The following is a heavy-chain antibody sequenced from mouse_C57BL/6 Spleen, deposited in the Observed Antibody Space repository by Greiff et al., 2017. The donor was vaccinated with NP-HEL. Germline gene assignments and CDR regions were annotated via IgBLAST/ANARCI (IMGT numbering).Heavy chain of an antibody. CDR1: GFTFSDYG. J-gene: IGHJ4*01. Sequence: EVKVVESGGGLVKPGGSLKLSCAASGFTFSDYGMHWVRQAPEKGLEWVAYISSGSSTIYYADTVKGRFTISRDNAKNTLFLQMTSLRSEDTAMYYCARRTAQAHYYAMDYWGQGTSVTVSS. D-gene: IGHD3-2*02. V-gene: IGHV5-17*01. CDR3: ARRTAQAHYYAMDY. CDR2: ISSGSSTI.